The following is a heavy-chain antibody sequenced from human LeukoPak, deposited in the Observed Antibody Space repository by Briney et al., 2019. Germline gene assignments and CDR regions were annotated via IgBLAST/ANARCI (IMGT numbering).Heavy chain of an antibody. CDR2: ISSSGSTI. Sequence: GGSLRLSCAASGFTFSSYEMNWVRQAPGKGLEWVSYISSSGSTIYYADSVKGRFTISRDNAKNSPYLQMNSLRAEDTAVYYCAREGGSGQQLVIYWYFDLWGRGTLVTVSS. V-gene: IGHV3-48*03. D-gene: IGHD6-13*01. J-gene: IGHJ2*01. CDR1: GFTFSSYE. CDR3: AREGGSGQQLVIYWYFDL.